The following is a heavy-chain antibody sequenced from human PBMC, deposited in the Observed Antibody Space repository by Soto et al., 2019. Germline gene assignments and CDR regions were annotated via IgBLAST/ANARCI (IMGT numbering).Heavy chain of an antibody. CDR2: ITFSGNTV. Sequence: GGSLRLSCAASGFTFSDSYMSWIRQAPGKGLEWISYITFSGNTVYYADSLKGRFTISRDNAKNSLYLQMNRLRAEDTAVYYCARVSWREKYGMDVWGQGTTVTAP. V-gene: IGHV3-11*01. CDR1: GFTFSDSY. CDR3: ARVSWREKYGMDV. J-gene: IGHJ6*02.